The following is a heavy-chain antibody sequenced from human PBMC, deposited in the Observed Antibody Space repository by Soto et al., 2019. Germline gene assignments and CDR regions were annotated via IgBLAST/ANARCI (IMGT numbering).Heavy chain of an antibody. D-gene: IGHD2-2*01. CDR2: INPNSGGT. J-gene: IGHJ6*03. Sequence: QVQLVQSGAEVKKPGASVKVSCKASGYTFTGYYMHWVRQAPGQGLEWMGWINPNSGGTNYAQKFQGWVTMTRDTSISTAYMELSRLRSDDTAVYYCARGCSSTSCYDGYYYYYYMDVWGKETTVTVSS. V-gene: IGHV1-2*04. CDR1: GYTFTGYY. CDR3: ARGCSSTSCYDGYYYYYYMDV.